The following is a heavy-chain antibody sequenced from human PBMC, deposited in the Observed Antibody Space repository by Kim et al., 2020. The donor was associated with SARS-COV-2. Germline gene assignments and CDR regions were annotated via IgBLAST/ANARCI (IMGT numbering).Heavy chain of an antibody. CDR2: INAGNGNT. CDR3: ARDPGDGDRHYYMDV. Sequence: ASVKVSCKASGYTFTSYAMHWVRQAPGQRLEWMGWINAGNGNTKYSQKFQGRVTITRDTSASTAYMELSSLRSEDTAVYYCARDPGDGDRHYYMDVWGKGTTVTVSS. CDR1: GYTFTSYA. J-gene: IGHJ6*03. D-gene: IGHD4-17*01. V-gene: IGHV1-3*01.